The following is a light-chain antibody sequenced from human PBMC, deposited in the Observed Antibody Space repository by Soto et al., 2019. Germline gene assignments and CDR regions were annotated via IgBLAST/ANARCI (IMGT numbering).Light chain of an antibody. CDR2: DVT. CDR1: SSDIGGYNY. V-gene: IGLV2-14*03. Sequence: QSALTQPASVSGSPGQSITISCTGTSSDIGGYNYVSWYQQYPGKAPKLMIYDVTYRPSGVSDRFSGSKSGNTASLTISGLQPEDEADYYCSSYTSGSTLFGGGTKLTVL. CDR3: SSYTSGSTL. J-gene: IGLJ2*01.